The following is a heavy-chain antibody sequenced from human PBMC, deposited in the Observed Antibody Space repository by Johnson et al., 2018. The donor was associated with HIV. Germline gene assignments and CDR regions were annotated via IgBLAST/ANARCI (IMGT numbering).Heavy chain of an antibody. CDR1: GFTFTSYA. CDR2: ISSDGSNK. Sequence: QVQLVESGGGVVQPGRSLRLSCVASGFTFTSYALHWVRQAPGKGLEWVAVISSDGSNKYYADSVKGRFTISRDISKNTLYLQMNSLRAEDTAVYYCASAWGELDDAFDIWGQGTMVTVSS. D-gene: IGHD1-26*01. V-gene: IGHV3-30-3*01. J-gene: IGHJ3*02. CDR3: ASAWGELDDAFDI.